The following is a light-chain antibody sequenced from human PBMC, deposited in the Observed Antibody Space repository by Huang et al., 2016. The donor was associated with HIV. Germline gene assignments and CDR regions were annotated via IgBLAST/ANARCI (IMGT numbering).Light chain of an antibody. J-gene: IGKJ5*01. V-gene: IGKV3-11*01. Sequence: EIVLTQSPATLSLSPGERATLSCRASQSVSSFLAWYQQKPGQAPRLLIHDASNRATGIPARGSGSGSGTDFTLTISSLEPEDFAIYYCQQRNNWITFGQGTRLEIK. CDR3: QQRNNWIT. CDR1: QSVSSF. CDR2: DAS.